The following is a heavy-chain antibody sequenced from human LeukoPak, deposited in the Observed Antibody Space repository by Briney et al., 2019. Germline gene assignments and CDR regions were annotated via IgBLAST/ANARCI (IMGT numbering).Heavy chain of an antibody. D-gene: IGHD2/OR15-2a*01. CDR2: INTDGSST. CDR1: GFTFSSYW. Sequence: TGGSLRLSCAASGFTFSSYWMHWVRQAPGKGLVWVSRINTDGSSTSYADSVKGRFTISRDNAKNTLYLQMNSLRADDTAMYYCAKGFSNPYPWGQGTMVTVSS. V-gene: IGHV3-74*01. J-gene: IGHJ3*01. CDR3: AKGFSNPYP.